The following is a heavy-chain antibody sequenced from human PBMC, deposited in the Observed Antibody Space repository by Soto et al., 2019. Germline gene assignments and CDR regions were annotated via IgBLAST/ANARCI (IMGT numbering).Heavy chain of an antibody. CDR3: ARDRARKAPPPYGPTDNWFDP. CDR1: GGSISSGDYY. Sequence: QVQLQESGPGLVKPSQTLSLTCTVSGGSISSGDYYWSWIRQPPGKGLEWIGYIYYSGSTYYNPSLQSRVTISVDTSKNQFSMKLSSVTAADTAVYYCARDRARKAPPPYGPTDNWFDPWGQGTLVTVSS. J-gene: IGHJ5*02. D-gene: IGHD2-21*01. CDR2: IYYSGST. V-gene: IGHV4-30-4*01.